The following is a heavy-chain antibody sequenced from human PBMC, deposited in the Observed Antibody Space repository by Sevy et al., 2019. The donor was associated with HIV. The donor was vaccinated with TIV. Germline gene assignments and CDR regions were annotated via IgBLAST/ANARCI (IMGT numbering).Heavy chain of an antibody. D-gene: IGHD6-6*01. CDR1: GEPFSGYY. CDR2: INHSGIT. J-gene: IGHJ4*02. Sequence: SETLSLTCTVHGEPFSGYYWSWIRQPPGKGLEWIGEINHSGITHYNPSLKSRVTLSVDTSKNHFSLKLSSVTAAGTAVYYCVRQDLATAAPRPYWGQGSLVTVSS. CDR3: VRQDLATAAPRPY. V-gene: IGHV4-34*01.